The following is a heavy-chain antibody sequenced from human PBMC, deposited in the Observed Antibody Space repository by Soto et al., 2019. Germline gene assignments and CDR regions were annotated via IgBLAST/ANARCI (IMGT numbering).Heavy chain of an antibody. D-gene: IGHD2-2*01. CDR1: GGSISSGGYY. J-gene: IGHJ5*02. CDR3: ARDSSLNWFDP. V-gene: IGHV4-31*03. Sequence: KTSETLSLTCTVSGGSISSGGYYWSWIRQHPGKGLEWIGYIYYSGSTYYSPSLKSRVTISVDTSKNQFSLKLSSVTAADTAVYYCARDSSLNWFDPWGQGTLVTVSS. CDR2: IYYSGST.